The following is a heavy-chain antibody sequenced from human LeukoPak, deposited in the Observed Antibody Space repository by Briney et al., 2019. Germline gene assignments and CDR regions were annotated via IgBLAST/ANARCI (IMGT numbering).Heavy chain of an antibody. Sequence: GGSLRLSCAASGFTLSSYSMNWVRQAPGKGLEWVSSISSSSSYIYYADSVKGRFTISRDNAKNSLYLQMNSLRAEDTAVYYCARDLPLVSSSISPHYGMDVWGQGTTVTVSS. D-gene: IGHD6-6*01. V-gene: IGHV3-21*01. CDR1: GFTLSSYS. CDR2: ISSSSSYI. J-gene: IGHJ6*02. CDR3: ARDLPLVSSSISPHYGMDV.